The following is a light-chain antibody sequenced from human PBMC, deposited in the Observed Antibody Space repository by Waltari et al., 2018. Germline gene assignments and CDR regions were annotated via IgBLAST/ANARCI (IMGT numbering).Light chain of an antibody. CDR2: RNN. Sequence: VLTQPPSASGTPGQRVSMSCSGSSSNIGRSSVSWYQQVPGTAPKLLIYRNNQRPSGVPDRFSGSKSGTSASLAISGLRSEDEADYYCAAWDDSLSGRFFGSGTKVTVL. V-gene: IGLV1-47*01. J-gene: IGLJ1*01. CDR3: AAWDDSLSGRF. CDR1: SSNIGRSS.